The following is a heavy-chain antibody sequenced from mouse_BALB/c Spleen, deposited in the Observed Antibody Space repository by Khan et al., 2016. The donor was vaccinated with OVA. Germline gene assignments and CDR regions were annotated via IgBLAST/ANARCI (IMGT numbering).Heavy chain of an antibody. D-gene: IGHD1-1*02. V-gene: IGHV5-6*01. CDR2: ISSGGSYT. J-gene: IGHJ3*01. CDR3: ARWDCYYNSEGFAY. Sequence: EVQLVESGGDLVKPGGSLKLSCAASGFTFSTYGMSWVRQTPDKRLEWVATISSGGSYTYYRDSVKGRFTISRDNAKNTLYLQMSSLKSEDTAWYYCARWDCYYNSEGFAYWGQGTLVTVSA. CDR1: GFTFSTYG.